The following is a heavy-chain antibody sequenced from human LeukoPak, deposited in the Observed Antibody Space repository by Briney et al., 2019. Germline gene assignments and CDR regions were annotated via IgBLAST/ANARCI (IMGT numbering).Heavy chain of an antibody. Sequence: SVKVSCKASGGTFSSYAISWVRQAPGQGLEWMGGIIPIFGTANYAQKFQGRVTLTADESTSTAYMELSSLRSEDTAVYYCGAGSGSYFEAFDIWGQGTMVTVSS. D-gene: IGHD3-10*01. J-gene: IGHJ3*02. V-gene: IGHV1-69*13. CDR1: GGTFSSYA. CDR3: GAGSGSYFEAFDI. CDR2: IIPIFGTA.